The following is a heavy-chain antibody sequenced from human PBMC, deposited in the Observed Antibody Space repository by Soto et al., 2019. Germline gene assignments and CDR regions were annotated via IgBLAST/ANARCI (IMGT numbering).Heavy chain of an antibody. CDR1: GYTFTSYG. CDR3: ARDPYYDILTGYYDY. D-gene: IGHD3-9*01. Sequence: ASVKVSCKASGYTFTSYGISWVRQAPGQGLEWMGWISAYNGNTNYAQKLQGRVTMTKDTSTSTAYMELRSLRSDDTAVYYCARDPYYDILTGYYDYWGKGTLVTVSS. CDR2: ISAYNGNT. J-gene: IGHJ4*02. V-gene: IGHV1-18*01.